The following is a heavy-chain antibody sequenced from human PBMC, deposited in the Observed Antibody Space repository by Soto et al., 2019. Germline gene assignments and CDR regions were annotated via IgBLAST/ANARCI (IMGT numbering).Heavy chain of an antibody. CDR1: GCTFSSYW. Sequence: GSLRLSCASYGCTFSSYWMQWVRQAQRKGLVWVSRINSDGSSTSYADSVKGRFTISRDNAKNTLYLQMNSLRAEDTAVYYCARDPGYGSGSYYHYYYYYGMDVWGQGTTVTVSS. CDR3: ARDPGYGSGSYYHYYYYYGMDV. D-gene: IGHD3-10*01. J-gene: IGHJ6*02. CDR2: INSDGSST. V-gene: IGHV3-74*01.